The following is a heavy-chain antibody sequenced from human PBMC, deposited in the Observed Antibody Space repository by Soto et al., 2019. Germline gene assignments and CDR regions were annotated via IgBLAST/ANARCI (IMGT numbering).Heavy chain of an antibody. CDR1: GFSLSTSGVG. J-gene: IGHJ5*02. CDR3: ALKPYCSGGSCSLNWFDP. CDR2: IYWDDDK. Sequence: SGPTLVNPTQTLTLTCTFSGFSLSTSGVGVGWIRQPPGKALEWLALIYWDDDKRYSPSLKSRLTITKDTSKNQVVLTMTNMDPVDTATYYCALKPYCSGGSCSLNWFDPWGQGTLVTVSS. D-gene: IGHD2-15*01. V-gene: IGHV2-5*02.